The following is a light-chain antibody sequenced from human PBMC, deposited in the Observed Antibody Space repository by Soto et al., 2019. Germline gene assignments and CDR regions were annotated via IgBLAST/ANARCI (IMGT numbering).Light chain of an antibody. CDR1: SSDVGGYTY. Sequence: QSVLTQPASVSGSPGQSITISCTGTSSDVGGYTYVSWYQQHPGKAPKLMIFEVSDRPSGVSDRFSGSKSGSTASLTISGLQAEDEADYFCTSFTSSSTQVFGTGTKVTVL. V-gene: IGLV2-14*01. CDR2: EVS. CDR3: TSFTSSSTQV. J-gene: IGLJ1*01.